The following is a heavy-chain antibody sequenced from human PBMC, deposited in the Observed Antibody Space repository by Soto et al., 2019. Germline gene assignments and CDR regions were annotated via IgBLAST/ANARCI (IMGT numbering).Heavy chain of an antibody. CDR2: MNPNLGNT. CDR1: GYTFTSYD. CDR3: TRGRLVTGRHDYYGLDV. V-gene: IGHV1-8*01. D-gene: IGHD2-21*02. J-gene: IGHJ6*02. Sequence: QMQLVQSGAEVKKPGASVKVSCKASGYTFTSYDINWVRQASGQRPEWMGWMNPNLGNTDYAQRFQDRVTMTRDTATRTAYMKLSNLESGDTAVYYCTRGRLVTGRHDYYGLDVWGQGTTVTVSS.